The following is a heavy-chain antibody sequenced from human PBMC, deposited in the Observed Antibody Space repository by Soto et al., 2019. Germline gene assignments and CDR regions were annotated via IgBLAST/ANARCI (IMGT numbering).Heavy chain of an antibody. CDR2: IWYDGSNK. CDR1: GFTFSSYG. J-gene: IGHJ4*02. Sequence: QVQLVESGGGVVQPGRSLRLSCAASGFTFSSYGMHWVRQAPGKGLEWVAVIWYDGSNKYYADSVKGRFTISRDNSKNTLYLQMNSLRAEDTAVYYCARDGDYDYIWGSYRPPRWYCYFDYWGQGTLVTVSS. D-gene: IGHD3-16*02. CDR3: ARDGDYDYIWGSYRPPRWYCYFDY. V-gene: IGHV3-33*01.